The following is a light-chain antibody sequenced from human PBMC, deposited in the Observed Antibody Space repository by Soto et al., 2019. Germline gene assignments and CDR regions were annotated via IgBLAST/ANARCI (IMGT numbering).Light chain of an antibody. CDR2: EVS. CDR3: SSYTSSSTPVV. Sequence: QSALTQPASVSGSPGQSITISCTATSSDVGGYNYVSWYQQHPGKAPKLMIYEVSNRPSGVSHRFSGSKSVNTASLPISGLQAADEGDYYCSSYTSSSTPVVFGGGTKLTVL. CDR1: SSDVGGYNY. V-gene: IGLV2-14*01. J-gene: IGLJ2*01.